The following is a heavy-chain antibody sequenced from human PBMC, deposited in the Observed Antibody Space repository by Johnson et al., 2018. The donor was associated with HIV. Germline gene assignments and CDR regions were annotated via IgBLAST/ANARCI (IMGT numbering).Heavy chain of an antibody. CDR3: TTDPWWNGYHAFDI. Sequence: QVQLVESGGGVAQPGRSLRLSCAASGFTFSDYYMNWIRQAPGKGLEWVSYISSSGNTIFYADSVKGRFTISRDNAKNSLYLQMNSLKTEDTAVYYCTTDPWWNGYHAFDIWGQGTMVTVSS. J-gene: IGHJ3*02. D-gene: IGHD1-1*01. CDR2: ISSSGNTI. V-gene: IGHV3-11*01. CDR1: GFTFSDYY.